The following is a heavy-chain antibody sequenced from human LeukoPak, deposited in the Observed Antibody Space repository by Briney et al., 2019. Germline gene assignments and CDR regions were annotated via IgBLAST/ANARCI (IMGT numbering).Heavy chain of an antibody. Sequence: GGSLRLSCAASGFTFSSYAMHWVRQAPGKGLEWVAVISYDGSNKYYADSVKGRFTISRDNSKNTLYLQMNSLRAEDTAVYYCAKYYYDSSGYYQSPIFDYWGQGTLVTVSS. CDR2: ISYDGSNK. CDR1: GFTFSSYA. CDR3: AKYYYDSSGYYQSPIFDY. V-gene: IGHV3-30-3*02. D-gene: IGHD3-22*01. J-gene: IGHJ4*02.